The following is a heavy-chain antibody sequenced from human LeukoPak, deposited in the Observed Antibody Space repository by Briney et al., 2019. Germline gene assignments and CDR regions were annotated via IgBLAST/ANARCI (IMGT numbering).Heavy chain of an antibody. Sequence: SVNVSYKTSRGTFSSSSITGVRQAPGQAREGMGRIIPVLNITTYAQKFQGSVANTADTATSPVYMELSSLRSEEPAVYYCERDQGLTAPPPYGLDVWGPGTTVIVSS. J-gene: IGHJ6*02. CDR3: ERDQGLTAPPPYGLDV. CDR1: RGTFSSSS. D-gene: IGHD5-18*01. V-gene: IGHV1-69*04. CDR2: IIPVLNIT.